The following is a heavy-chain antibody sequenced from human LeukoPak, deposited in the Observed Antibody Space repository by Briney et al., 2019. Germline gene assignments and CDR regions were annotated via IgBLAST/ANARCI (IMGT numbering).Heavy chain of an antibody. D-gene: IGHD5-24*01. CDR2: IYYSGST. V-gene: IGHV4-59*01. CDR3: ARVSESGGYNGEDY. CDR1: GGSFSGYY. J-gene: IGHJ4*02. Sequence: SETLSLTCAVYGGSFSGYYWSWIRQPPGKGLEWIGYIYYSGSTNYNPSLKSRVTISVDTSKNQFSLKLSSVTAADTAVYYCARVSESGGYNGEDYWGQGTLVTVSS.